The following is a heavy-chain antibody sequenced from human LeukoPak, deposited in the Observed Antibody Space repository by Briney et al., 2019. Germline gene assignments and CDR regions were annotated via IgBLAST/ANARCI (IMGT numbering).Heavy chain of an antibody. Sequence: SETLSLTCSVSGGSIKSYYWSWIRQPAGKGLEWIGRIYTSGSTNYNPSLKSRVTISVDKSKNQFSLKLSSVTAADTAVYYCARGSSSWHLEGYDYWGQGTLVTVSS. J-gene: IGHJ4*02. CDR3: ARGSSSWHLEGYDY. CDR2: IYTSGST. D-gene: IGHD6-13*01. V-gene: IGHV4-4*07. CDR1: GGSIKSYY.